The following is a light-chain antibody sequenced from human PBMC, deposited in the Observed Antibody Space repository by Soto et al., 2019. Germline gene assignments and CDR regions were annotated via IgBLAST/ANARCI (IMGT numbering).Light chain of an antibody. V-gene: IGKV3-15*01. CDR2: GAS. Sequence: EIVMTHSPATLSVSPGERATLSCGASQSISSNLAWYQQKPGQAPRLLIYGASTRATGIPARFSGSGSGTEFTLTISSLQSEDYVVYYCQQYNNWPPWTFGQGTKVDIK. J-gene: IGKJ1*01. CDR3: QQYNNWPPWT. CDR1: QSISSN.